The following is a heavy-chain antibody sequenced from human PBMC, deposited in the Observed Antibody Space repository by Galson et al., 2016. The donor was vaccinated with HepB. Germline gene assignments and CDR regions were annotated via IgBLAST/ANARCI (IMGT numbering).Heavy chain of an antibody. J-gene: IGHJ4*02. CDR1: GFTFSSFA. CDR3: AKDPRGGENKPPPSFDY. CDR2: ISVGGHST. Sequence: SLRLSCAASGFTFSSFAMSWVRQAPGKGLEWVSSISVGGHSTYYANSVKGRFTISRDNSKNTLYLQMNSLRAEDTAVYYCAKDPRGGENKPPPSFDYWGQGTLVTVSS. D-gene: IGHD2/OR15-2a*01. V-gene: IGHV3-23*01.